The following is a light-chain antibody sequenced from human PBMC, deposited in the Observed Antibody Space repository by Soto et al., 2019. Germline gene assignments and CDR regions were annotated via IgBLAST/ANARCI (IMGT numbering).Light chain of an antibody. J-gene: IGKJ2*02. CDR2: LGS. Sequence: DIVMTQSPLSLPVTPGEPASISCRSSQSLLHSNGYNYLDWYLQKPGQSPQLLIYLGSNRDSGVPDRFSGRGSGTDFTLKISRVEAEDVGVYYCMEALQTPRTFGQGSKLEIK. V-gene: IGKV2-28*01. CDR3: MEALQTPRT. CDR1: QSLLHSNGYNY.